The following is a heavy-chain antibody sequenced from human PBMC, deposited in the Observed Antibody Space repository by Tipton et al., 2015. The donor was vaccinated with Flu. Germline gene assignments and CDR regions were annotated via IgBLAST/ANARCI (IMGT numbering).Heavy chain of an antibody. CDR1: GFTFSSYW. J-gene: IGHJ6*03. Sequence: GSLRLSCAASGFTFSSYWMSWVRQAPGKGLEWVANIKKDGSEKYYEDSGKGRFTISRDNAKNSLYLQMNSLRAEDTAVYYCARDSRPVLMVYASYYYYMDVWGKGTTVTVSS. V-gene: IGHV3-7*01. D-gene: IGHD2-8*01. CDR3: ARDSRPVLMVYASYYYYMDV. CDR2: IKKDGSEK.